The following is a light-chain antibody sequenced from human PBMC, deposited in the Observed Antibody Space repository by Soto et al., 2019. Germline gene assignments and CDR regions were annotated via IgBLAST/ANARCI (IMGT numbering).Light chain of an antibody. CDR3: QQYNNWPPVYT. J-gene: IGKJ2*01. Sequence: EIVMTQSPATLSVSPGERATLSCRASQTVSSNLAWYQQKPGQAPRLLIYGASTRATGIPARFSGSGSGPEFTLTISSLQSEDFAVYYCQQYNNWPPVYTFGQGTKLEIK. V-gene: IGKV3-15*01. CDR1: QTVSSN. CDR2: GAS.